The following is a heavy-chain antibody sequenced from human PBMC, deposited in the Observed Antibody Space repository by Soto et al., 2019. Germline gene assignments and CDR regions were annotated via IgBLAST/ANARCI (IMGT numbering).Heavy chain of an antibody. Sequence: EVQLVESGGGLVKPGGSLRLSCAASGFTFSNAWMIWVRQAPGKGLEWVGRIKRKSDGGTTDYAAPVKGRFTISRDDSANTLYLQMNSLIIEDTAVYFCAVNDYLDYWGQGALVTVSS. CDR3: AVNDYLDY. J-gene: IGHJ4*02. CDR1: GFTFSNAW. V-gene: IGHV3-15*01. CDR2: IKRKSDGGTT.